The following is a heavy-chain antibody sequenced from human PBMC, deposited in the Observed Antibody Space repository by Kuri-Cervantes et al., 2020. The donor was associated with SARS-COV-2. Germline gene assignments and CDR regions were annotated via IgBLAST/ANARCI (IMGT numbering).Heavy chain of an antibody. CDR2: IYPGDSDT. J-gene: IGHJ4*02. CDR3: ARQTGFEVDY. D-gene: IGHD3-10*01. CDR1: GYSFTSYW. Sequence: GGSLRLACKGSGYSFTSYWIGWVRQMPGKGLEWMGIIYPGDSDTGYSPSFQGQVTISADKSISTAYLQWSSLKASDTAVYYCARQTGFEVDYWGQGTLVTVSS. V-gene: IGHV5-51*01.